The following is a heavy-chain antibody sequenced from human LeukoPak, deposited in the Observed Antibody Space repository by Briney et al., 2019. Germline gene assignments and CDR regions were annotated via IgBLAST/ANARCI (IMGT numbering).Heavy chain of an antibody. CDR1: GFTFSSYA. D-gene: IGHD3-10*01. CDR2: ISGRGGST. Sequence: GGSLRLSCVVSGFTFSSYAMSWVRQAPGEGRGWVSAISGRGGSTYYADSVKGRFTISRDNSKNTLYLQMNSLRAEDTAVYYCAKDLRGEDCWGQGTLVTVSS. CDR3: AKDLRGEDC. J-gene: IGHJ4*02. V-gene: IGHV3-23*01.